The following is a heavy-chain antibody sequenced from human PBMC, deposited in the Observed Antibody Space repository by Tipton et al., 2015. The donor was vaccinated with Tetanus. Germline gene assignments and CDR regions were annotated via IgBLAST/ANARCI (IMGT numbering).Heavy chain of an antibody. CDR1: GGSIIDKKHY. J-gene: IGHJ5*02. D-gene: IGHD2-8*01. Sequence: GLVKPSETLSLTCSVSGGSIIDKKHYWGWIRQPPGKGLEWIASIFFEGSTYYRPSLKSRATIDVDTSQNLITLKLTSVTAADTAVYYCARHLYGYWFDPWGQGALVTVSS. V-gene: IGHV4-39*01. CDR2: IFFEGST. CDR3: ARHLYGYWFDP.